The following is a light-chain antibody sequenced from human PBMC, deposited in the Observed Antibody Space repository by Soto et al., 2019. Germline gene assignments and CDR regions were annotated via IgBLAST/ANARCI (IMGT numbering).Light chain of an antibody. CDR3: RSYTSSSTHVG. CDR1: SSDVGGYNY. V-gene: IGLV2-14*01. CDR2: DVS. Sequence: QSVLTQPASVSGSPGQSITIYCTGTSSDVGGYNYVSWYQQHPGKAPKLMIYDVSNRPSGFSNRFSGSKSGNTASLTISGLQAEDEADYYCRSYTSSSTHVGFGGGTKLTVL. J-gene: IGLJ2*01.